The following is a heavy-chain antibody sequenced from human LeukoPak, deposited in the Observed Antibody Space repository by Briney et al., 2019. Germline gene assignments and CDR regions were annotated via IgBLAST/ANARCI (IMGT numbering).Heavy chain of an antibody. J-gene: IGHJ4*02. Sequence: ASVNVSCKASGYTFTSYAMNWVRQAPGQGLEWMGWINTNTGNPTYAQGFTGRFVFSLDTSVSTAYLQISSLKAEDTAVYYCARPDDSSGYYSYYFDYWGQGTLVTVSS. D-gene: IGHD3-22*01. CDR1: GYTFTSYA. V-gene: IGHV7-4-1*02. CDR3: ARPDDSSGYYSYYFDY. CDR2: INTNTGNP.